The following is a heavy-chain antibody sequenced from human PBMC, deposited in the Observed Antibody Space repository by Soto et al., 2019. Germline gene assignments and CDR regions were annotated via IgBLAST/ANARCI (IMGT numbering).Heavy chain of an antibody. V-gene: IGHV1-69*06. CDR3: ARSALPSAINNWFDP. J-gene: IGHJ5*02. D-gene: IGHD2-2*01. CDR1: GGTFTTYA. Sequence: QVQLVQSGAEVKKPGSSVKVSCKASGGTFTTYAISWVRQAPEQGLEWMGGIIPIFGTSNYAQKFQGRVTFSADTYTSTAYMELSSLRSEDTAVYYCARSALPSAINNWFDPWGQGTLVTVSS. CDR2: IIPIFGTS.